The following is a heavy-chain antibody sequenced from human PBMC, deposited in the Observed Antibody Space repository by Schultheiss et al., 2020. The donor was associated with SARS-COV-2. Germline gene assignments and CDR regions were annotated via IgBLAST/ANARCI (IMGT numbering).Heavy chain of an antibody. CDR3: ARAPSFGWTGTTYCFDP. CDR1: GGTFSSYA. V-gene: IGHV1-8*02. J-gene: IGHJ5*02. CDR2: MNPNSGNT. Sequence: ASVKVSCKASGGTFSSYAINWVRQATGQGLEWMGWMNPNSGNTGYAQKFQGRVTMTRNTSISTAYMELSSLRSEDTAVYYCARAPSFGWTGTTYCFDPWGQGTLVTVSS. D-gene: IGHD1-1*01.